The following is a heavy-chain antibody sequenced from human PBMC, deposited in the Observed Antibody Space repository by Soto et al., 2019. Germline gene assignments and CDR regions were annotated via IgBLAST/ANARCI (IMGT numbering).Heavy chain of an antibody. CDR2: MNPNNGNT. CDR1: GYTFTSYD. J-gene: IGHJ5*02. Sequence: QVQLVQSGAEVKKPGASVKVSCKASGYTFTSYDINWVRQATGQGLEYLGWMNPNNGNTADVQKFQGRVTMTWDTSITTAYMELSSLRSEDTAVYFCARGIKYGAYSRWFDPWGQGTLVTVSS. V-gene: IGHV1-8*01. CDR3: ARGIKYGAYSRWFDP. D-gene: IGHD4-17*01.